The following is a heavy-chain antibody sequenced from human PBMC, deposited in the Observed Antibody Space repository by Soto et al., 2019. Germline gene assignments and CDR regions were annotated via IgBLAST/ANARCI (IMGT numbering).Heavy chain of an antibody. J-gene: IGHJ6*02. Sequence: QVQLVESGGGVVQPGRSLRLSCAASGFTFSSYGMHWVRQAPGKGLEWVAVISYDGSNKYYADSVKGRFTISRDNSKNTLYLQMNSLRAEDTAVYYCAKDPHKGAVTIIPTTVVTYYYGMDVWGQGTTVTVSS. D-gene: IGHD4-17*01. V-gene: IGHV3-30*18. CDR2: ISYDGSNK. CDR3: AKDPHKGAVTIIPTTVVTYYYGMDV. CDR1: GFTFSSYG.